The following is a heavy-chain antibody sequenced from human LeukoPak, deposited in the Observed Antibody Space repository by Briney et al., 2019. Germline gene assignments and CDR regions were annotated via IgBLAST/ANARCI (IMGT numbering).Heavy chain of an antibody. D-gene: IGHD2-15*01. CDR3: ARAGRVVVAATPDY. V-gene: IGHV3-23*01. CDR2: ISGRSGST. CDR1: GFTFSSYG. J-gene: IGHJ4*02. Sequence: GGSLRLSCAASGFTFSSYGMSWVRQAPGKGLEWVSAISGRSGSTYYADSVKGRFTISRDNSKNTLYLQMNSLRAEDTALYYCARAGRVVVAATPDYWGQGTLVTVSS.